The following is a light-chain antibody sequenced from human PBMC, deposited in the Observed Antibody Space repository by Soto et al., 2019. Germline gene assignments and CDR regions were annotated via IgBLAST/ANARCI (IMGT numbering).Light chain of an antibody. Sequence: QSVLTQPPSASGTPGQRVTISCSGSSSNIGSNTVNCYQQLPGTAPKLLIYSNNQRPSGVPDRFSGSKSGTSASLAISGLPSEDEADYYCAAWDDSLNGVVLGLRTKLTVL. CDR3: AAWDDSLNGVV. V-gene: IGLV1-44*01. CDR1: SSNIGSNT. CDR2: SNN. J-gene: IGLJ2*01.